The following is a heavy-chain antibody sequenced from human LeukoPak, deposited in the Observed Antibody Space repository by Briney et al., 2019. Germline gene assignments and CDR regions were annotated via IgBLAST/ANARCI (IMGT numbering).Heavy chain of an antibody. CDR1: GGSFSGYY. D-gene: IGHD4-23*01. CDR2: INHSGST. J-gene: IGHJ4*02. CDR3: ARAYDVGGKGAFDY. V-gene: IGHV4-34*01. Sequence: PSETLSLTCAVYGGSFSGYYWRWLRQPPGKGLEWIGEINHSGSTNYNPSLTSRVAISVDTSKNQFSLKLSSVTAADTAVYYCARAYDVGGKGAFDYWGQGTLVTVSS.